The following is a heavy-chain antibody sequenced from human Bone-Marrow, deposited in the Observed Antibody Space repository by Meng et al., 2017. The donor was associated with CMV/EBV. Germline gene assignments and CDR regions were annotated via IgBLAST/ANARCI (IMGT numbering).Heavy chain of an antibody. V-gene: IGHV4-4*02. CDR2: IYHSGST. J-gene: IGHJ4*02. Sequence: LTCDVSGDAINSRYWWSGVRQPPGKGLEWIGEIYHSGSTNYNPSLKSRVTISVDKSKNQFSLKLSSVTAADTAVYYCARNHGKTDFDYWGQGTLVTVSS. CDR1: GDAINSRYW. D-gene: IGHD1-14*01. CDR3: ARNHGKTDFDY.